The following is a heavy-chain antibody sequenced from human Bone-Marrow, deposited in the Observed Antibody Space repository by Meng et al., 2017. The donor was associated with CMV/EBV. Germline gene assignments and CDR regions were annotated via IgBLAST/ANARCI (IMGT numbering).Heavy chain of an antibody. CDR1: GFTFSSYS. Sequence: ESLKISCAASGFTFSSYSMNWVRQAPGKGLEWIGSIYYSGSTNYNPSLKSRVTISVDTSKNQFSLKLSSVTAADTAVYYCARGPLSSGWYRWGQGNLV. V-gene: IGHV4-34*01. D-gene: IGHD6-19*01. CDR2: IYYSGST. CDR3: ARGPLSSGWYR. J-gene: IGHJ4*02.